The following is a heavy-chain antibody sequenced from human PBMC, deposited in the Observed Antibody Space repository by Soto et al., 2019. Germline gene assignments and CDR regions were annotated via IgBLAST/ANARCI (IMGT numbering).Heavy chain of an antibody. Sequence: SETLSLTCTVSGGSISSYYWSWIRQPPGKGLEWIGYIYYSGSTNYNPSLKSRVTISVDTSKNQFSLKLTSVTAADTAVYCFVRDKIPGRIVYWCQASLVTV. J-gene: IGHJ4*02. V-gene: IGHV4-59*12. CDR1: GGSISSYY. D-gene: IGHD2-21*01. CDR2: IYYSGST. CDR3: VRDKIPGRIVY.